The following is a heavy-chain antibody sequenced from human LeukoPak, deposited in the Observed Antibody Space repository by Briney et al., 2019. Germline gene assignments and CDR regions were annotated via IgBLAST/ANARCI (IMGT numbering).Heavy chain of an antibody. CDR1: GYTFTNYY. J-gene: IGHJ3*02. CDR3: ARVRDGYNDAYDI. D-gene: IGHD5-24*01. CDR2: IKPSGGST. V-gene: IGHV1-46*01. Sequence: GASVKVSCKASGYTFTNYYIHWVRQAPGQGLEWIGIIKPSGGSTNYAQNFQGRVTMTSDTSTSTVYMELSGLRSEDTAVYYCARVRDGYNDAYDIWGQGTMVTVPS.